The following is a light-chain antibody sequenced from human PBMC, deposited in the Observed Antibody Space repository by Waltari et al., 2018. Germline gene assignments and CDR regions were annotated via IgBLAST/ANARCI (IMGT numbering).Light chain of an antibody. CDR2: KTS. CDR1: QSISTW. V-gene: IGKV1-5*03. CDR3: QHYNAFSDS. J-gene: IGKJ2*03. Sequence: DIQMTQSPSTLSASVGDRVSITCRASQSISTWLAWYQQRPGKAPKLLTYKTSILERGVPSRFSSSAAGTEFTLTISSLQPDDFATYYCQHYNAFSDSFGQGTKLEIK.